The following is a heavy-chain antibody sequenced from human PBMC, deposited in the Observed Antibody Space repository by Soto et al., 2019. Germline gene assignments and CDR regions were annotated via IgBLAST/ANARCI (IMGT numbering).Heavy chain of an antibody. J-gene: IGHJ5*02. D-gene: IGHD3-10*01. CDR2: ISGSGGST. CDR1: GFTFSSYA. Sequence: GGSLRLSCAASGFTFSSYAMSWVRQAPGKGLEWVSAISGSGGSTYYADSVKGRFTISRDNSKNTLYLQVNSLRAEDTAVYYCANWHMVLGGWPKMGWFDPWGQGTLVTVSS. V-gene: IGHV3-23*01. CDR3: ANWHMVLGGWPKMGWFDP.